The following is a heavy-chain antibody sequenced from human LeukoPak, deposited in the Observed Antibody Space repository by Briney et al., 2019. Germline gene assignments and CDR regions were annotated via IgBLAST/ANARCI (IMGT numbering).Heavy chain of an antibody. CDR3: ARDRGEDYYDSSGYYYVLSC. Sequence: SVKVSCKASGGTFSSYAISWVRQAPGQGLEWMGGIIPIFGTANYAQKSQGRVTITADESTSTAYMELSSLRSEDTAVYYCARDRGEDYYDSSGYYYVLSCWGQGTLVTVSS. CDR2: IIPIFGTA. V-gene: IGHV1-69*01. CDR1: GGTFSSYA. J-gene: IGHJ4*02. D-gene: IGHD3-22*01.